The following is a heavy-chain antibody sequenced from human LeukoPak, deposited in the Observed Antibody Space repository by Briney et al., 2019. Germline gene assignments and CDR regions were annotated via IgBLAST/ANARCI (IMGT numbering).Heavy chain of an antibody. CDR3: AKGLYGSGSYYPY. CDR1: GFTFSSYE. J-gene: IGHJ4*02. CDR2: ISSSSSYI. D-gene: IGHD3-10*01. Sequence: GGSLRLSCAASGFTFSSYEMNWVRQAPGKGLEWVSSISSSSSYIYYADSVKGRFTISRDNAKNSLYLQMNSLRAEDTAVYYCAKGLYGSGSYYPYWGQGTLVTVSS. V-gene: IGHV3-21*01.